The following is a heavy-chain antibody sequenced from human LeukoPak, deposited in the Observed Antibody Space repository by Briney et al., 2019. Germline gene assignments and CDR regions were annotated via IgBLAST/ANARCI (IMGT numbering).Heavy chain of an antibody. V-gene: IGHV3-48*03. CDR3: VRDNLENQWLERSY. J-gene: IGHJ4*02. CDR1: GFTFSLYN. Sequence: GGSLRLSCAASGFTFSLYNMNWVRQAPGKGLEWVSQISASETSIKYADSVRGRFTISRDNVKNSVYLQMNSLRAEDTAIYYCVRDNLENQWLERSYWGQGTLVTVSP. D-gene: IGHD6-19*01. CDR2: ISASETSI.